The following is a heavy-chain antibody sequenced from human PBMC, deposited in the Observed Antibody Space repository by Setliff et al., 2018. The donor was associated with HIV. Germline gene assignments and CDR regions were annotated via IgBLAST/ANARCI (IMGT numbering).Heavy chain of an antibody. CDR2: IFGSGIT. CDR1: GFSISSDGFY. CDR3: GTAMYYYYGLDV. Sequence: SETLSLTCTLSGFSISSDGFYWNWIRQRPGKGLEWIGYIFGSGITNYNPSLESRVTISVDTSKNQFSLKLSSVTAADAAVYYCGTAMYYYYGLDVWGQGIRVTVSS. J-gene: IGHJ6*02. D-gene: IGHD2-2*01. V-gene: IGHV4-61*08.